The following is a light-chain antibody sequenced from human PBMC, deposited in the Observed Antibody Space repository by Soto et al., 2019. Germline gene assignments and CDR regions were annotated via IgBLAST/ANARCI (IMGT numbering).Light chain of an antibody. CDR3: QQYIHAPQT. Sequence: DIVMTQSPDSLAVSLGERATINCKSSQSVLYSPNNKNYLAWYQQKPGQPPKLLVYWASTRESGVPDRFSSSGSEKDFTLTINSLQAEDVAVYYCQQYIHAPQTFGQGTKVEIK. CDR2: WAS. V-gene: IGKV4-1*01. J-gene: IGKJ1*01. CDR1: QSVLYSPNNKNY.